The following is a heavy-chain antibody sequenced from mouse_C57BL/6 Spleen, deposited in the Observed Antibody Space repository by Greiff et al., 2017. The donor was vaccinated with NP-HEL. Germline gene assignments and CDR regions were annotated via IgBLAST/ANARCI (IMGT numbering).Heavy chain of an antibody. V-gene: IGHV1-53*01. D-gene: IGHD2-4*01. J-gene: IGHJ1*03. CDR1: GYTFTSYW. CDR2: INPSNGGT. Sequence: VKLQQSGTELVKPGASVKLSCKASGYTFTSYWMHWVKQRPGQGLEWIGNINPSNGGTNYNEKFKSKATLTVDKSSSTAYMQLSSLTSEDSAVYYCARDDYDWYFDVWGTGTTVTVSS. CDR3: ARDDYDWYFDV.